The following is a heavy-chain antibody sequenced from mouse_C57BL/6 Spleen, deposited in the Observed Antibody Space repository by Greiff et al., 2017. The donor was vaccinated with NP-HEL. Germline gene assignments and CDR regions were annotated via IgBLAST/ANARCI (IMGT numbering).Heavy chain of an antibody. Sequence: EVQLQQSVAELVRPGASVKLSCTASGFNIKNTYMHWVKQRPEQGLEWIGRIDPANGNTKYAPKFQGKATITADTSSNTAYLQLSSLTSEDTAIYYCVCYYYGSSLAWFAYWGQGTLVTVSA. J-gene: IGHJ3*01. D-gene: IGHD1-1*01. CDR2: IDPANGNT. CDR1: GFNIKNTY. CDR3: VCYYYGSSLAWFAY. V-gene: IGHV14-3*01.